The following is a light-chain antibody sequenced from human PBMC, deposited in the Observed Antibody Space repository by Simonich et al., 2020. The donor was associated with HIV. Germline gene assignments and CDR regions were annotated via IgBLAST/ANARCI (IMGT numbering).Light chain of an antibody. J-gene: IGLJ2*01. CDR2: EVS. CDR3: SSYAGSNNVV. Sequence: QSALTQPASVSGSRGQSITISCTGTSSDVGGYNFVSWYQQHPGKAPKLMIYEVSKRPAGVPDRVAGSTSGNTASLTVSGLQSEDEADYYCSSYAGSNNVVFGGGTKLTVL. CDR1: SSDVGGYNF. V-gene: IGLV2-8*01.